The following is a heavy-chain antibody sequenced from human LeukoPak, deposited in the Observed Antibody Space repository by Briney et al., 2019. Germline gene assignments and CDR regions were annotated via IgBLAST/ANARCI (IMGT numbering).Heavy chain of an antibody. CDR3: ARHAKAYGSSCDY. J-gene: IGHJ4*02. V-gene: IGHV5-10-1*01. D-gene: IGHD6-13*01. CDR1: GYSFTTYR. Sequence: GASLQISCKCSGYSFTTYRISWVRQLPGKGLEWMGRIDPSDSYTNYSPSFQGHVTISADRSFSTAYLQWTSLKASDTAMYYCARHAKAYGSSCDYWGQGALVTVSS. CDR2: IDPSDSYT.